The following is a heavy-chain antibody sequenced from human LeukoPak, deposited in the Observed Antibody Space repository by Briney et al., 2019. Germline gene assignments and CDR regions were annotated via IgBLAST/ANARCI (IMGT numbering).Heavy chain of an antibody. CDR1: GFTFDDYA. D-gene: IGHD3-22*01. J-gene: IGHJ4*02. CDR3: VKDIDSSGYFLGY. CDR2: ITWNSGSI. Sequence: GRSLRLSCAASGFTFDDYAMHWVRQVPGKGLEWVSGITWNSGSIGYADSVKGRFTISRDNAKNSLYLQMNSLRAEDTALYYCVKDIDSSGYFLGYWGQGTLVTVSS. V-gene: IGHV3-9*01.